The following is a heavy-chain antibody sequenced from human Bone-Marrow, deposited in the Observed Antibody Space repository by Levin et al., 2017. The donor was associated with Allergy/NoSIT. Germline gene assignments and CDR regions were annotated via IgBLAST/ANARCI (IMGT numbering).Heavy chain of an antibody. Sequence: GGSLRLSCAGSGFTFSGYWMSWVRQAPGRGLEWVANIKPDGYEKSYVDSVKGRFTISRDDTKKSLFLQMNSLRVEDTAIYYCARGEGWFDPWGQGTLAIVSS. J-gene: IGHJ5*02. V-gene: IGHV3-7*01. CDR3: ARGEGWFDP. CDR2: IKPDGYEK. CDR1: GFTFSGYW.